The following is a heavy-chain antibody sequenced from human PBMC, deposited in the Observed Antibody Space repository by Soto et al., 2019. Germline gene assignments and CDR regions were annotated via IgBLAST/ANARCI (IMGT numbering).Heavy chain of an antibody. D-gene: IGHD6-13*01. J-gene: IGHJ6*02. CDR1: GFTFSSYG. Sequence: QVQLVESGGGVVQPGRSLRLSCAASGFTFSSYGMHWVRRAPGKGLEWVAVIWYDGSNKYYADSVKGRFTISRDNSKNTLYLQMNSLRAEDTAVYYCARDGLIQGSWDVYYGMDVWGQGTTVTVSS. CDR3: ARDGLIQGSWDVYYGMDV. CDR2: IWYDGSNK. V-gene: IGHV3-33*01.